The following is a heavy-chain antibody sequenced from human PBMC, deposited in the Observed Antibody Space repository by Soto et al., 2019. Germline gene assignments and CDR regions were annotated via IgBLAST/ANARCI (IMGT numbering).Heavy chain of an antibody. Sequence: QVQLVQSGTEVKRPGASVTVSCKTSGYMFTSFGISWVRQAPGQGLEWMGCINAYSGNTDFTQKFRARAAMTPDTSTSTAYMELRSLRSDDTAVYYCGIGLGCAQYADYCYVDYWGQGTLLTVSS. CDR2: INAYSGNT. V-gene: IGHV1-18*01. J-gene: IGHJ4*02. CDR1: GYMFTSFG. D-gene: IGHD4-17*01. CDR3: GIGLGCAQYADYCYVDY.